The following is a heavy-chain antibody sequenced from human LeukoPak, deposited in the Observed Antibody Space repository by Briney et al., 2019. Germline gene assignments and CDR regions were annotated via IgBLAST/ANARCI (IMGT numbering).Heavy chain of an antibody. D-gene: IGHD3-10*01. V-gene: IGHV4-4*02. CDR2: IYHTGST. J-gene: IGHJ5*02. CDR3: ARRFGERSNWFDP. Sequence: PSETLSLTCSVSGDSISSINWWSWVRQPPGKGLEWIGEIYHTGSTNYNPSLKSRLSILVDKSKNQFSLRLTSVTAADTAMYYCARRFGERSNWFDPWGQGTLVTASS. CDR1: GDSISSINW.